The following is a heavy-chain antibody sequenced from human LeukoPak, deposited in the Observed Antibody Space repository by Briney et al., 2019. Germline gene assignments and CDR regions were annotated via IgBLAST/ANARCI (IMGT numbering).Heavy chain of an antibody. CDR1: GGTFISYA. Sequence: GASVKVSCKASGGTFISYAISWVRQAPGQGLEGMGGIIPIFCTANYAQKFQGRVTITTDESTSTAYMALSSLRSEDTAVYYCASGYDILTGYSRGYYFDYWGQGTLVTVSS. CDR2: IIPIFCTA. CDR3: ASGYDILTGYSRGYYFDY. J-gene: IGHJ4*02. D-gene: IGHD3-9*01. V-gene: IGHV1-69*05.